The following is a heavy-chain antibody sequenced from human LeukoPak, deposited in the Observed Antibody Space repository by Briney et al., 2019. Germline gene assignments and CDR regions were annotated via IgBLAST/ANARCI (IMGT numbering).Heavy chain of an antibody. D-gene: IGHD3-16*02. CDR3: ARVAMITFGGVIVRNWFDP. CDR1: GGSISSYY. J-gene: IGHJ5*02. CDR2: IYYSGST. V-gene: IGHV4-59*12. Sequence: SETLSLTCTVSGGSISSYYWSWIRQPPGKGLEWIGYIYYSGSTNYNPSLKSRVTISVDTSKNQFSLKLSSVTAADTAVYYCARVAMITFGGVIVRNWFDPWGQGTLVTVSS.